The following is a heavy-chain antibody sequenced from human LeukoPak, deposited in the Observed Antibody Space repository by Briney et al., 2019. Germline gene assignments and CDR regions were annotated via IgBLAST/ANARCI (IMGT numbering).Heavy chain of an antibody. D-gene: IGHD2-15*01. CDR1: GFTFSSYA. J-gene: IGHJ4*02. V-gene: IGHV3-23*01. Sequence: GGSLRLSCAASGFTFSSYAMSWVRQAPGKGLEWVSAISGSGGSTSYADSVKGRFTISRDNSKNTLYLQMNSLRAEDKAVCYCARYCSGGSCYDWGQGTLVTVSS. CDR3: ARYCSGGSCYD. CDR2: ISGSGGST.